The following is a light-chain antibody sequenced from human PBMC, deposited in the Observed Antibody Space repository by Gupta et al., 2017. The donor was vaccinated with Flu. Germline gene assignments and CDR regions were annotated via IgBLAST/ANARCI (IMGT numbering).Light chain of an antibody. CDR3: QTWANGVWV. Sequence: QPVLTQSPSASASLGASVKLTCTLSGGHSSHAIAWHHQLPPEGPRFLMRINGDGSHNTGDGIPDRFSGSSSGPERYLTISSLQSGDEADYYCQTWANGVWVFGGGTKLSVL. CDR2: INGDGSH. J-gene: IGLJ3*02. V-gene: IGLV4-69*01. CDR1: GGHSSHA.